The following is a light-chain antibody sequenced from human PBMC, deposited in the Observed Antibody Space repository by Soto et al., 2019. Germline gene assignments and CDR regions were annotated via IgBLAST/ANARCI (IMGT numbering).Light chain of an antibody. V-gene: IGLV1-44*01. CDR3: AAWDDSLNASYV. CDR1: SYNIGSNT. CDR2: SNN. Sequence: QSVLTQQPSASGTPGQRVTISCSGSSYNIGSNTVNWYQQHPGTAPKLLIYSNNQRPSGVPDRYYCSKSRTSASLAIIRLQSEDEADYYWAAWDDSLNASYVFGTRTKVTVL. J-gene: IGLJ1*01.